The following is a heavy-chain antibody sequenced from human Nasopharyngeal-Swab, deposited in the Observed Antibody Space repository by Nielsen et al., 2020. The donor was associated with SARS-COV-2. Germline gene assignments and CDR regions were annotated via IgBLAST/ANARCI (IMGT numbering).Heavy chain of an antibody. Sequence: VRQAPGKGLEWVSSMSGSGRSTYFADSVKGRFTISRDNSKDTLHLQMNSLRAEDTAVYYCAKDPMLGPLDYWGQGTLVTVSS. CDR3: AKDPMLGPLDY. D-gene: IGHD3-10*02. J-gene: IGHJ4*02. CDR2: MSGSGRST. V-gene: IGHV3-23*01.